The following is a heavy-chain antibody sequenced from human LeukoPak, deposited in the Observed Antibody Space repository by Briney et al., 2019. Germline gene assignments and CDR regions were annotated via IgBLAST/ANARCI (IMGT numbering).Heavy chain of an antibody. Sequence: PSETLSLTCTVSGGSISSGGYYWSWIRQHPGKGLEWIGYIHYSGSTYYNPSLKSRVTVSVDTSKNQFSLNLSSVTAADTAVYYCARISIVVVPAYFDYWGQGTLVTVSS. J-gene: IGHJ4*02. CDR1: GGSISSGGYY. CDR2: IHYSGST. D-gene: IGHD2-2*01. V-gene: IGHV4-31*03. CDR3: ARISIVVVPAYFDY.